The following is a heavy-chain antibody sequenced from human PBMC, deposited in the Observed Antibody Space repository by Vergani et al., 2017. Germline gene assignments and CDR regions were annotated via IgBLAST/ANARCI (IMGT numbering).Heavy chain of an antibody. CDR3: ARLDFRGRWLQPKVVD. J-gene: IGHJ4*02. V-gene: IGHV4-59*08. D-gene: IGHD5-24*01. Sequence: QVQLQESGPGLVKPSETLSLTCTVSGGSISSYYWSWIRQPPGKGLEWIGYIYYSGSTNYNPYLKSRVTISLDTSKNQFSLKLRSVTAADTAVYYCARLDFRGRWLQPKVVDWGQGTLVTVSS. CDR2: IYYSGST. CDR1: GGSISSYY.